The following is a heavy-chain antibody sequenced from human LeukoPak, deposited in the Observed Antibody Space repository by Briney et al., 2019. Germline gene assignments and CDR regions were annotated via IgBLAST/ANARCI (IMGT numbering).Heavy chain of an antibody. J-gene: IGHJ4*02. CDR1: GFTFSDYY. CDR3: ARVVQIPAADDY. V-gene: IGHV3-11*01. CDR2: ISSSGSTI. Sequence: GGSLRLSCAASGFTFSDYYMSWIRQAPGKGLEWVSYISSSGSTIYYADSVKGRFTISRDNAKNSLYLQMNSLRAEDTAAYYCARVVQIPAADDYWGQGTLVTVSS. D-gene: IGHD2-2*01.